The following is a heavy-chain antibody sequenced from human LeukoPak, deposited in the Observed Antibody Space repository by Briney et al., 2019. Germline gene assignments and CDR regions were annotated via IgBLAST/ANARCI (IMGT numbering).Heavy chain of an antibody. CDR1: GGTFSSYA. Sequence: ASVKVSCKASGGTFSSYAISWVRQAPGQGLEWMGGIIPIFGTANYAQKFQGRVTITADESTSTAHMELSSLRSEDTAVYYCARGALRTTEAFDIWGQGTMVTVSS. J-gene: IGHJ3*02. CDR3: ARGALRTTEAFDI. CDR2: IIPIFGTA. D-gene: IGHD1-14*01. V-gene: IGHV1-69*01.